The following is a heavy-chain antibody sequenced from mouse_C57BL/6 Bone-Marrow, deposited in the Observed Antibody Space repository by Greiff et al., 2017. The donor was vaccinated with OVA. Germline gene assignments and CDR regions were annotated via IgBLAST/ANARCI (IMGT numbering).Heavy chain of an antibody. CDR2: IYPGDGDT. D-gene: IGHD1-1*01. CDR3: ARKDYGRDMDY. Sequence: QVQLQQSGPELVKPGASVKISCKASGYAFSSSWMNWVKQRPGKGLEWIGRIYPGDGDTNYNGKFKGKATLTADKSSSTAYMQLSSLTSEDSAVYFCARKDYGRDMDYWGQGTSVTVSS. V-gene: IGHV1-82*01. J-gene: IGHJ4*01. CDR1: GYAFSSSW.